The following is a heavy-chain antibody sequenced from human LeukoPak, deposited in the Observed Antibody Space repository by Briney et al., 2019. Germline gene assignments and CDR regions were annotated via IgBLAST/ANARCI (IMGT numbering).Heavy chain of an antibody. D-gene: IGHD2-15*01. CDR3: ARGLGYCSGGSCYSDY. CDR2: MNPNSGNT. J-gene: IGHJ4*02. CDR1: GYTFTSYD. V-gene: IGHV1-8*01. Sequence: GALVRVSCKASGYTFTSYDINWVRQATGQGLEWMGWMNPNSGNTGYAQKFQGRVTMTRNTSISTAYMELSSLRSEDTAVYYCARGLGYCSGGSCYSDYWGQGTLVTVSS.